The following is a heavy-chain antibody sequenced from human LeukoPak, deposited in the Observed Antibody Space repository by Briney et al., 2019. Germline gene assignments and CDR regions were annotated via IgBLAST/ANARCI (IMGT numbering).Heavy chain of an antibody. J-gene: IGHJ6*03. Sequence: GGSLRLSCAASGFTFSSYGMHWVRQAPGKGLEWVAVISYDGSNKYYADSVKGRFTISRDNSKNTLYLQMNSLRAEDTAVYYCAGGDYKNYYYYYYMDVWGKGTTVTVSS. CDR3: AGGDYKNYYYYYYMDV. D-gene: IGHD4-17*01. V-gene: IGHV3-30*03. CDR1: GFTFSSYG. CDR2: ISYDGSNK.